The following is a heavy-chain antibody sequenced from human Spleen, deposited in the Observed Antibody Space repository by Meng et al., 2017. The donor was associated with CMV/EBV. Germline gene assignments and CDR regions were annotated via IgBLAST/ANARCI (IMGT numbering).Heavy chain of an antibody. CDR3: ARAVGPSRFDP. CDR1: GYTFTDNH. V-gene: IGHV1-2*02. Sequence: SCRASGYTFTDNHFHWVRQAPGQGLEWMGWINPNSGATNYAQKFQGRVTMARDTSISTVYMEVNRLTSDDTAVFYCARAVGPSRFDPWGQGTLVTVSS. D-gene: IGHD1-26*01. CDR2: INPNSGAT. J-gene: IGHJ5*02.